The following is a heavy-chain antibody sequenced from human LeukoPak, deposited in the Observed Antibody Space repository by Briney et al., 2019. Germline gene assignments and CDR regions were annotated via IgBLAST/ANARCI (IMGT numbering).Heavy chain of an antibody. CDR1: GFTFSSYA. Sequence: GGSLRLSCAASGFTFSSYAMSWVRQAPGKGLEWVSAISGSGGSTYYADSVKGRFTISRDNSKNTLYLQMNSLRAEDTAVYYCACTQLPPVYYYYMDVWGKGTTVTVSS. CDR3: ACTQLPPVYYYYMDV. D-gene: IGHD2-2*01. J-gene: IGHJ6*03. V-gene: IGHV3-23*01. CDR2: ISGSGGST.